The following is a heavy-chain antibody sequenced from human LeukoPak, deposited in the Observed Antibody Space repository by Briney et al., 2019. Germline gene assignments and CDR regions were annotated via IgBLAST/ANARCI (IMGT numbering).Heavy chain of an antibody. CDR2: ISWNSGSI. Sequence: GGSLRLSCAASGFTFDDYAMHWVRQAPGKGLEWVSGISWNSGSIGYADSVKGRFTISRDNAKNSLYLQMSSLRAEDTALYYCANAFDIWGQGTMVTVSS. CDR3: ANAFDI. V-gene: IGHV3-9*01. CDR1: GFTFDDYA. J-gene: IGHJ3*02.